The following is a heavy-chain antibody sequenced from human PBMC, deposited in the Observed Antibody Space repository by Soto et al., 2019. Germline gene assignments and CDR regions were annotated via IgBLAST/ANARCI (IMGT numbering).Heavy chain of an antibody. Sequence: QVQLVQSGAEVKKPGSSVKVSCKASGGTFRNYGISWVRQAPGQGLEWMGGIIPMFGTPNYAQRFQGRVTITADTSTSTASMEVRNLKSDDTAVYYCARGWETVGSTTAFAYWGQGTLVTVSS. CDR1: GGTFRNYG. CDR2: IIPMFGTP. CDR3: ARGWETVGSTTAFAY. J-gene: IGHJ4*02. D-gene: IGHD1-26*01. V-gene: IGHV1-69*06.